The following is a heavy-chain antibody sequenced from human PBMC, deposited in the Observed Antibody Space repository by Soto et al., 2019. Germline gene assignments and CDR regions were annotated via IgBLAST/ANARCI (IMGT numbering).Heavy chain of an antibody. CDR1: GFTFDDYS. J-gene: IGHJ6*02. V-gene: IGHV3-9*01. CDR2: ISWNSGSI. Sequence: LRLSCAASGFTFDDYSMHWVRQAPGKGLEWVSGISWNSGSIGYADSVKGRFTISRDNAKNSLYLQMNSLRAEDTALYYCAKDIAPIFGVAPTYYYGMDVWRQGPTVTVSS. CDR3: AKDIAPIFGVAPTYYYGMDV. D-gene: IGHD3-3*01.